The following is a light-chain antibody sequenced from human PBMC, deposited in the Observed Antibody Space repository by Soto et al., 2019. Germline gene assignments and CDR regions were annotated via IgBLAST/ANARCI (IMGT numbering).Light chain of an antibody. CDR3: SSYTSTTLVV. CDR1: TSDVGGYNY. CDR2: EVS. Sequence: QSVLTQPASVSGSPGQSITISCTGTTSDVGGYNYVSWYQQHPGKAPKLIIYEVSDRPSGVSNRFSGSRSGNPASLTISGLQAEDEADYYCSSYTSTTLVVFGGGTKLTVL. J-gene: IGLJ2*01. V-gene: IGLV2-14*01.